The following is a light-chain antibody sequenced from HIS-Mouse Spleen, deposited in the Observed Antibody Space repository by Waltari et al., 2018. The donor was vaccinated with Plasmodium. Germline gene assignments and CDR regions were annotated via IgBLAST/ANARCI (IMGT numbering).Light chain of an antibody. Sequence: SYELTQPPSVSVSPGQTARITCSGDALPKKYAYWYQQKSGQAPVLVIYEDSKRPSGIPERFAGSSSGTMATWTISGAQVEDEADYYCQSADSSGTYVVFGGGTKLTVL. J-gene: IGLJ2*01. CDR1: ALPKKY. CDR2: EDS. V-gene: IGLV3-10*01. CDR3: QSADSSGTYVV.